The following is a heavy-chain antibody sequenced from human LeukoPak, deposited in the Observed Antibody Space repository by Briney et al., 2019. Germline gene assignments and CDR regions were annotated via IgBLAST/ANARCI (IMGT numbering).Heavy chain of an antibody. V-gene: IGHV4-34*01. J-gene: IGHJ3*01. CDR3: AREPDRIRFDP. CDR1: GGSFSSY. D-gene: IGHD3-10*01. Sequence: SETLSLTCAVYGGSFSSYWGWIRQPPGKGLEWIGEISHVGTTKYNPSFKSRVIISVDTSKNQFSLRVTSVTAADTAVYYCAREPDRIRFDPWGQGTMVTVSS. CDR2: ISHVGTT.